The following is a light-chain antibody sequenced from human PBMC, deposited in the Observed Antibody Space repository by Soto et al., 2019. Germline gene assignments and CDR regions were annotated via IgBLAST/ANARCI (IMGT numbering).Light chain of an antibody. CDR1: QDISNY. CDR3: QQYDHLP. CDR2: DAS. V-gene: IGKV1-33*01. J-gene: IGKJ3*01. Sequence: DIQMTQSPSSLSASVGDRVTITCQASQDISNYLNWYQQKPGTAPKLLIYDASNLETGVPSRFSGSGSGTDFTFTISSLQPEDIATYYCQQYDHLPFGPGAKVDIK.